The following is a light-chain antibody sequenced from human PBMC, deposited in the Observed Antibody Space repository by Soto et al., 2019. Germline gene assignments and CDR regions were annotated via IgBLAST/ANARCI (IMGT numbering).Light chain of an antibody. CDR3: QQLNTYPLT. CDR2: AAS. V-gene: IGKV1-9*01. CDR1: QGISSF. J-gene: IGKJ4*01. Sequence: DIQLTQSPSFLSASVGDRVTITCRASQGISSFLAWYQQIPGKAPKLLISAASTLQSGVPSRFSGSGSGTEFTLTISSLQPEDFATYYCQQLNTYPLTFGGGTKVEIK.